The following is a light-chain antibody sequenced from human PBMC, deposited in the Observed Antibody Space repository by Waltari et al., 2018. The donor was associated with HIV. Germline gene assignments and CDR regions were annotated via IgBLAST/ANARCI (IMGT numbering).Light chain of an antibody. CDR1: SSDVGGYNY. CDR3: SSSRV. J-gene: IGLJ3*02. CDR2: EVS. V-gene: IGLV2-8*01. Sequence: QSALTQPPSASGSPGQSVTISCTGTSSDVGGYNYVSWYQQHPVKAPKLMIYEVSKRPSGVPDRFSGSKSGNTASLTVSGLQAEDEADYYCSSSRVFGGGTKLTVL.